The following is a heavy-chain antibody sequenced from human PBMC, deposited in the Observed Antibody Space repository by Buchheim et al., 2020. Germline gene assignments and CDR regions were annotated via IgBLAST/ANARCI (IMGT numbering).Heavy chain of an antibody. D-gene: IGHD1-26*01. CDR1: GYTFTSYY. CDR3: ASSPDSGSYNGYFDY. CDR2: INPSGGST. Sequence: QVQLVQSGAEVKKPGASVKVSCKASGYTFTSYYLHWVRQAPGQGLEWMGMINPSGGSTSAQRFQGRVTMTRDTSTSTVYMELSSLRSEDTAVYYCASSPDSGSYNGYFDYWGQGTL. J-gene: IGHJ4*02. V-gene: IGHV1-46*01.